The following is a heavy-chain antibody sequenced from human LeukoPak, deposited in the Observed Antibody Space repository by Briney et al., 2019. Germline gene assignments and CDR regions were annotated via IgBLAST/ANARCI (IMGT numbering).Heavy chain of an antibody. Sequence: GGSLRLSCAASGFTFSSYGMHWVRQAPGKGLEWVAVIWYDGSNKYYADSVKGRFTISRDNSKNTLYLQMNSLRAEDTAVYYCARACSGGSCYPQDDYYYYGIDVCGKGTTVTVSS. J-gene: IGHJ6*04. V-gene: IGHV3-33*01. CDR2: IWYDGSNK. CDR3: ARACSGGSCYPQDDYYYYGIDV. CDR1: GFTFSSYG. D-gene: IGHD2-15*01.